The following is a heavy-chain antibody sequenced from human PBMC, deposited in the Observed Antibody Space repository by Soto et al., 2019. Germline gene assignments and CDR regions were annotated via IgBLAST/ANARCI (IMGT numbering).Heavy chain of an antibody. V-gene: IGHV3-30-3*01. Sequence: PGGSLRLSCAASGFTFSSYAMHWVRQAPGKGLEWVAVISYDGSNKYYADSVKGRFTISRDNSKNTLYLQMNSLRAEDTAVYYCARELGDSSGYYDYWGQGT. D-gene: IGHD3-22*01. CDR1: GFTFSSYA. J-gene: IGHJ4*02. CDR3: ARELGDSSGYYDY. CDR2: ISYDGSNK.